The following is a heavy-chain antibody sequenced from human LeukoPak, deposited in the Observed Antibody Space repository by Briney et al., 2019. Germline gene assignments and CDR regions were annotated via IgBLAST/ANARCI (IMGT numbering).Heavy chain of an antibody. D-gene: IGHD3-22*01. J-gene: IGHJ1*01. Sequence: GGSLRLSCAASGFTFSSYWMHWVRQAPGKGLVWVSRIKSDGSTNYADSVKGRFTISRDNAKNTVSLQMNSLRAGDTGVYYCARAPSEIGGYYPEYFRHWGQAPWSPSPQ. CDR2: IKSDGST. CDR1: GFTFSSYW. V-gene: IGHV3-74*01. CDR3: ARAPSEIGGYYPEYFRH.